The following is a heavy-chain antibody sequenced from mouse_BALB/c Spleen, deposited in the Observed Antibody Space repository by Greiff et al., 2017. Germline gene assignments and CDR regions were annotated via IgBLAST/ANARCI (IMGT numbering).Heavy chain of an antibody. CDR3: ARDNYYGSSYAWYFDV. J-gene: IGHJ1*01. Sequence: VQLQESGPGLVAPSQSLSITCTVSGFSLTSYGVHWVRQPPGKGLEWLGVIWAGGSTNYNSALMSRLSISKDNSKSQVFLKMNSLQTDDTAMYYCARDNYYGSSYAWYFDVWGAGTTVTVSS. CDR2: IWAGGST. D-gene: IGHD1-1*01. V-gene: IGHV2-9*02. CDR1: GFSLTSYG.